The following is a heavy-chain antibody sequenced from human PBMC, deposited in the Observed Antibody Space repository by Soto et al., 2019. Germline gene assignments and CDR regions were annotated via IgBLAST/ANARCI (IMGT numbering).Heavy chain of an antibody. CDR1: GYTFTSYG. D-gene: IGHD3-3*01. Sequence: VASVKVSCKASGYTFTSYGISWVRQAPGQGLEWMGWISAYNGNTNYAQKLQGRVTMTTDTSTSTAYMELRSLRSDDTAVYYCARGPTYYDFWSGLDYWGQGTLVTVSS. V-gene: IGHV1-18*04. J-gene: IGHJ4*02. CDR3: ARGPTYYDFWSGLDY. CDR2: ISAYNGNT.